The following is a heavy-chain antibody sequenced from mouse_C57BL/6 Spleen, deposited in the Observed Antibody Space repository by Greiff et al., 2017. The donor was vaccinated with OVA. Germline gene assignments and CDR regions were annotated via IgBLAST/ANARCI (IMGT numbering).Heavy chain of an antibody. CDR2: IDPSDSYT. V-gene: IGHV1-50*01. D-gene: IGHD1-1*01. CDR1: GYTFTSYW. J-gene: IGHJ1*03. CDR3: ARKQDGSSYGYFDV. Sequence: QVQLQQPGAELVKPGASVKLSCKASGYTFTSYWMQWVKQRPGQGLEWIGEIDPSDSYTNYNQKFKGKATFNVDTSSSTAYMQLSSLTSEDSAVYYCARKQDGSSYGYFDVWGTGTTVTVSS.